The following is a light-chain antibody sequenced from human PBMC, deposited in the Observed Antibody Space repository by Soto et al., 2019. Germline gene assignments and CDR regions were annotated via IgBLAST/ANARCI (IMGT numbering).Light chain of an antibody. CDR3: QHYNTYPWT. Sequence: EIQMTQSPSSLSASLGDRVTITFLASQSISSYLNWYQQKPGKAPKLLVYAASSLQSGVPSRFSGSGSGTEFTLTISSLQPGDFATYYCQHYNTYPWTFGHGTKVDI. J-gene: IGKJ1*01. CDR1: QSISSY. CDR2: AAS. V-gene: IGKV1-39*01.